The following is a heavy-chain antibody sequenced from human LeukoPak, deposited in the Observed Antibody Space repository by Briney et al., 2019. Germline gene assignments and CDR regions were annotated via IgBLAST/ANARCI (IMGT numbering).Heavy chain of an antibody. D-gene: IGHD3-22*01. J-gene: IGHJ4*02. CDR2: IRSKAYGGTT. V-gene: IGHV3-49*04. CDR3: TTYYYDSSGPLEYYFDY. CDR1: GFTFGDYA. Sequence: PGRSLRLSCTASGFTFGDYAMSWVRQPPGKGLEWVGFIRSKAYGGTTEYAASVKGRFTISRDDSKSIAYLQMNSLKTEDTAVYYCTTYYYDSSGPLEYYFDYWGQGTLVTVSS.